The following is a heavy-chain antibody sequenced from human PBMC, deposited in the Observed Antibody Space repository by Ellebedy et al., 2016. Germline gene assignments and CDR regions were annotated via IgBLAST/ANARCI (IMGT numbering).Heavy chain of an antibody. CDR2: ISRSSRTI. V-gene: IGHV3-48*04. CDR1: GFTFSSYS. Sequence: GESLKISCAASGFTFSSYSMNWVRQAPGKGLEWVSYISRSSRTIYYADSMKGRFTISRDNAKNSLPLQMNSLRADDTAVYYCVSNQQWLDEDYWGQGTLVTVSS. J-gene: IGHJ4*02. CDR3: VSNQQWLDEDY. D-gene: IGHD6-19*01.